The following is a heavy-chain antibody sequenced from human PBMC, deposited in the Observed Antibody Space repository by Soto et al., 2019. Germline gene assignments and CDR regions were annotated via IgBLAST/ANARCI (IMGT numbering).Heavy chain of an antibody. CDR3: TRGAERTVPPTVQRHLDWVCGH. CDR2: INAGNGNT. V-gene: IGHV1-3*01. Sequence: GASVKVSCKASGYTFTSYAMHWVRQAPGQRLEWMGWINAGNGNTKYSQKFQGRVTITRDTSASTAYMELSSLRSEDTAVYYCTRGAERTVPPTVQRHLDWVCGHWGQGTPVTVSS. J-gene: IGHJ4*02. CDR1: GYTFTSYA. D-gene: IGHD3-9*01.